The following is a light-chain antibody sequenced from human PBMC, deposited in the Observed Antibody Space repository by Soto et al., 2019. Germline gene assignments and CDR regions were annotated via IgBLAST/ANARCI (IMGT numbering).Light chain of an antibody. CDR3: QQRSDWPLT. Sequence: PGERATLSCRASQSVNTYLAWYQQKPGQAPRLLMYDASNRVAGVPARFSGSGSGTAFTLTISGLEPEDFAVYYCQQRSDWPLTFGGGTKVEIK. CDR2: DAS. V-gene: IGKV3-11*01. J-gene: IGKJ4*01. CDR1: QSVNTY.